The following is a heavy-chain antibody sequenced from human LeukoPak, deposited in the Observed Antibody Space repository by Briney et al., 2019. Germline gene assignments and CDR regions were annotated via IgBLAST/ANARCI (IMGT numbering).Heavy chain of an antibody. Sequence: GGSLRLSCAASGFTFDDYAMHWVRRAPGKGLEWVSLISWDGGSTYYADSVKGRFTISRDNSKNSLYLQMNSLRAEDTALYYCAKGLEREYYYYYYGMDVWGKGTTVTVSS. J-gene: IGHJ6*04. D-gene: IGHD1-1*01. V-gene: IGHV3-43D*04. CDR1: GFTFDDYA. CDR2: ISWDGGST. CDR3: AKGLEREYYYYYYGMDV.